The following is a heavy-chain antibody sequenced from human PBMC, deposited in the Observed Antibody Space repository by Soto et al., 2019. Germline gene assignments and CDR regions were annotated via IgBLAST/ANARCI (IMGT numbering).Heavy chain of an antibody. D-gene: IGHD3-10*01. J-gene: IGHJ4*02. V-gene: IGHV3-23*01. CDR3: AKAVYYGAGSYIPATSYYFDC. CDR1: GFTFSSYA. CDR2: ISGSGGST. Sequence: EVQLLESGGGLVQPGGSLRLSCAASGFTFSSYAMSWVRQAPGKGLEWVSAISGSGGSTYYADSVKGRFTISRDNFKNTLYLQMNSLRGEDTAVYYCAKAVYYGAGSYIPATSYYFDCWGQGTLVTVSS.